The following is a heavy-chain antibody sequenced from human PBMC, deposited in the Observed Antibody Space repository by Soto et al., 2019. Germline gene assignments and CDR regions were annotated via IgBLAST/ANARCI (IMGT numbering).Heavy chain of an antibody. D-gene: IGHD3-10*01. CDR3: ARQRYRGVPAPNFDY. V-gene: IGHV4-59*08. CDR2: IYYSGST. Sequence: QVQLQESGPGLVKPSETLSLTCTVSGGSISSYYWSWIRQPPGKGLEWIGYIYYSGSTNYNPSLKSRVTISVDTSKNQFSLKLSSVTAADTAVYYCARQRYRGVPAPNFDYWGQGTLVTVSS. CDR1: GGSISSYY. J-gene: IGHJ4*02.